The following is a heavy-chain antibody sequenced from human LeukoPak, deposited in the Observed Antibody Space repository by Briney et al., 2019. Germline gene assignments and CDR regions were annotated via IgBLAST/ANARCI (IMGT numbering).Heavy chain of an antibody. J-gene: IGHJ4*02. CDR3: ARDRNAGPYY. Sequence: ASVSVSCKALGYTFTDHYFHWLRQAPGQGIEWMGWIHPGTDDTNIAQKFQGRVSLTRDMSISTAYMELSRLTSDDTAVYYCARDRNAGPYYWGQGTL. V-gene: IGHV1-2*02. CDR2: IHPGTDDT. D-gene: IGHD4-11*01. CDR1: GYTFTDHY.